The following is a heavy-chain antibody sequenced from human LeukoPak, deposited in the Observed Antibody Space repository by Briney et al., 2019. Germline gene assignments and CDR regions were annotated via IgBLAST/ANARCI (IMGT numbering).Heavy chain of an antibody. CDR2: ISSSSSYI. V-gene: IGHV3-21*01. J-gene: IGHJ5*02. CDR3: ARSIVGASANWFDP. CDR1: GFTFSSYA. D-gene: IGHD1-26*01. Sequence: GGSLRLSCAASGFTFSSYAMHWVRQAPGKGLEWVSSISSSSSYIYYADSVKGRFTISRDNAKNSLYLQMNSLRAEDTAVYYCARSIVGASANWFDPWGQGTLVTVSS.